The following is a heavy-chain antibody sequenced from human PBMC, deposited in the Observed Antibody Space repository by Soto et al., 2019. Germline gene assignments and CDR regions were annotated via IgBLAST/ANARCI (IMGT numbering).Heavy chain of an antibody. CDR1: GFTFSSYA. CDR2: ISYDGSNK. J-gene: IGHJ6*02. Sequence: PGGSLRLSCAASGFTFSSYAMHWVRQAPGKGLEWVAVISYDGSNKYYADSVKGRFTISRDNSKNTLYLQMNSLRAEDTAVYYCARDRSPGITMIVVVPSRYYYYGMDVWGQGTTVTVSS. V-gene: IGHV3-30-3*01. D-gene: IGHD3-22*01. CDR3: ARDRSPGITMIVVVPSRYYYYGMDV.